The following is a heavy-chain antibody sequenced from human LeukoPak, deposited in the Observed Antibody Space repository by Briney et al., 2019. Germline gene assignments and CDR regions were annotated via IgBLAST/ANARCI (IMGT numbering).Heavy chain of an antibody. CDR1: GYTFTSYG. CDR3: ATLVGATLSYYYYYMDV. CDR2: ISAYNGNT. D-gene: IGHD1-26*01. Sequence: ASVKVSCKASGYTFTSYGISWVRQAPGQGLEWMGWISAYNGNTNYAQKLQGRVTMTTDTSTSTAYMELRSLRSDDTAVYYCATLVGATLSYYYYYMDVWGKGTTVTISS. J-gene: IGHJ6*03. V-gene: IGHV1-18*01.